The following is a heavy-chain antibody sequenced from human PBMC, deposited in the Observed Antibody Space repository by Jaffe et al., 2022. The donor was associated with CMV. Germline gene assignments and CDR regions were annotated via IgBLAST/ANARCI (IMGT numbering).Heavy chain of an antibody. J-gene: IGHJ4*02. Sequence: QVQLQESGPGLVKPSETLSLTCTVSGGSISSYYWSWIRQPPGKGLEWIGYIYYSGSTNYNPSLKSRVTISVDTSKNQFSLKLSSVTAADTAVYYCARHGCSSTSCYKAPWAPFDYWGQGTLVTVSS. CDR1: GGSISSYY. CDR3: ARHGCSSTSCYKAPWAPFDY. V-gene: IGHV4-59*08. CDR2: IYYSGST. D-gene: IGHD2-2*02.